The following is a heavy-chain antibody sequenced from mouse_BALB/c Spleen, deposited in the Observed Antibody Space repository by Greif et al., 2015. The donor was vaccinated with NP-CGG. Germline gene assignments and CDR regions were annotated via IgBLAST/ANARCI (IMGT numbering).Heavy chain of an antibody. J-gene: IGHJ4*01. D-gene: IGHD3-3*01. CDR1: GFTFSSYA. Sequence: EVQLVESGGGLVKPGGSLKLSCAASGFTFSSYAMSWVRQTPEKRLEWVATISSGGSYTYYPDSVKGRFTISRDNAKNTLYLQMSSLRSEDTAMYYCARGGTGYAMDYWGQGTSVTVSS. CDR3: ARGGTGYAMDY. V-gene: IGHV5-9-3*01. CDR2: ISSGGSYT.